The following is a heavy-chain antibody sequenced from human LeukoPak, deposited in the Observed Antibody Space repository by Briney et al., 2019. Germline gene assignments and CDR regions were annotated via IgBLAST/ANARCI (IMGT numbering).Heavy chain of an antibody. D-gene: IGHD2-21*01. V-gene: IGHV3-23*01. CDR1: GFNFGDAA. J-gene: IGHJ4*02. CDR3: VKDIQCSY. Sequence: PGGSLRLSCAASGFNFGDAAMTWARQVPGKGLQWVSLISSSGLNTYYADSVKGRFALSRDNSKNTLDLQMNSLRADDTAVYYCVKDIQCSYWGQGTPVIVSS. CDR2: ISSSGLNT.